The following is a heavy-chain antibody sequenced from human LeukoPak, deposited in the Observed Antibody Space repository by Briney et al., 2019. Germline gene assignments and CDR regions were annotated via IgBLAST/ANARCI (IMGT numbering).Heavy chain of an antibody. CDR1: GFTFSSYA. V-gene: IGHV3-48*02. Sequence: GGSLRLSYAPSGFTFSSYAMSWVRQAPGKGLEWVSYISPGSSTIYYADSVKGRFTISRDNAKNSLYLQMNSLRDEDTAVYYCARSKQLDYWGQGTLVTVSS. D-gene: IGHD6-13*01. CDR2: ISPGSSTI. J-gene: IGHJ4*02. CDR3: ARSKQLDY.